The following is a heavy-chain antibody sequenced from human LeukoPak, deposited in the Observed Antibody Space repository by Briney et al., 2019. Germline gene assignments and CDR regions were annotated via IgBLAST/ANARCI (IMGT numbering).Heavy chain of an antibody. CDR1: GFTFSSYS. CDR2: ISSSSSYI. Sequence: GGSLRLSCAASGFTFSSYSMNWVRQAPGKGLEWVSSISSSSSYIYYADSVKGRFTISRDNAKNSLYLQMNSLRAEDTAVYYCARGSIAVAGKYYWGQGTLVTVSS. J-gene: IGHJ4*02. D-gene: IGHD6-19*01. V-gene: IGHV3-21*01. CDR3: ARGSIAVAGKYY.